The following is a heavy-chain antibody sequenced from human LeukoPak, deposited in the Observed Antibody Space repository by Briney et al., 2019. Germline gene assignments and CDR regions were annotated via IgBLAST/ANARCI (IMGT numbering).Heavy chain of an antibody. V-gene: IGHV4-59*08. D-gene: IGHD4-17*01. CDR2: IYYSGTT. J-gene: IGHJ2*01. Sequence: SETLSLTCTASGGSISSYYWSWIRQLPGKGLEWIGYIYYSGTTNYNPSLKSRLTISVDTSRNHFSLNLNSVTAADTAVYYCARLGHSTVTTYWYFDLWGRGALVTVSS. CDR1: GGSISSYY. CDR3: ARLGHSTVTTYWYFDL.